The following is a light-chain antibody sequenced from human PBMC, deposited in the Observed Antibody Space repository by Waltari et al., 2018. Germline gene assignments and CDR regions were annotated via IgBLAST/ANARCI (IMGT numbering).Light chain of an antibody. CDR1: TPNIGNNY. V-gene: IGLV1-51*01. CDR3: ATWDSTLGAVI. Sequence: QSVLTQPPSVSAAPGQKVTISCSGSTPNIGNNYVSWYQKFPGSVPKLIIFDNHKRPSEIPDRFSGSTSGTSATLGITGLQTGDEAGYYCATWDSTLGAVIFGGGTKLTVL. CDR2: DNH. J-gene: IGLJ2*01.